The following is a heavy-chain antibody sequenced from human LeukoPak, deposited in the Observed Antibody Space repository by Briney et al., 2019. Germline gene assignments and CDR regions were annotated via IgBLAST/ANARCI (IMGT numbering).Heavy chain of an antibody. V-gene: IGHV4-31*03. D-gene: IGHD4-17*01. CDR3: ARVVGDGDYYFDY. CDR1: GDSINSGGYF. CDR2: IYYSGST. J-gene: IGHJ4*02. Sequence: SETLSLTCTVSGDSINSGGYFWSWIRQHPGKGLEWIGYIYYSGSTYYNPSLKSRVTISVDTSKNQFSLKLSSVTAADTAVYYCARVVGDGDYYFDYWGQGTLVTVSS.